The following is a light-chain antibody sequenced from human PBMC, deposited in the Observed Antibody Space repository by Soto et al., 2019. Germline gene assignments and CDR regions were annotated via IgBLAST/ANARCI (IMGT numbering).Light chain of an antibody. CDR3: QQCDNSPRT. V-gene: IGKV3-20*01. CDR1: QSVSSSY. Sequence: EIVLTQSPGTLSLSPGERATLSCRASQSVSSSYLAWYQQKPGQAPRLLIYGASSRATGSPDRFCGSGSGAAFTLTITRLEPEDFAVYYCQQCDNSPRTFGPGTKVEIK. CDR2: GAS. J-gene: IGKJ1*01.